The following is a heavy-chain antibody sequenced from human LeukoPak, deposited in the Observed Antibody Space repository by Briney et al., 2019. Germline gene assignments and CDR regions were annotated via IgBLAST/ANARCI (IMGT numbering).Heavy chain of an antibody. Sequence: PGGSLRLSCAASGFTFSTYSMNWVRQAPGKGLHWVSYINSRSNTIYYADSVKGRFTISRDNAKNSLYLQMSSLRDEDTAVYYCARDRGDYGDYDYWGQGTVVTVSS. J-gene: IGHJ4*02. D-gene: IGHD4-17*01. CDR1: GFTFSTYS. V-gene: IGHV3-48*02. CDR3: ARDRGDYGDYDY. CDR2: INSRSNTI.